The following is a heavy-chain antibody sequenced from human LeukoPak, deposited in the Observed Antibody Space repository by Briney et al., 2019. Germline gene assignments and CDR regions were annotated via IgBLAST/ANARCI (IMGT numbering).Heavy chain of an antibody. Sequence: GASVKVSCKASGYTFTGYYMHWLRQAPGQGLEWMGRINPNSGGTNYAQKFQGRVTMTRDTSISTAYMELSRLRSDDTAVYYCARLSYDSSGYYFDYWGQGTLVTVSS. J-gene: IGHJ4*02. D-gene: IGHD3-22*01. CDR2: INPNSGGT. CDR3: ARLSYDSSGYYFDY. CDR1: GYTFTGYY. V-gene: IGHV1-2*06.